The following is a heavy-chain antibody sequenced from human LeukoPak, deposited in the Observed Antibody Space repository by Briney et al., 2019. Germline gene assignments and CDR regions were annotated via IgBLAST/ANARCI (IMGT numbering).Heavy chain of an antibody. CDR1: GFAFSSYW. Sequence: GGSLRLSCAASGFAFSSYWRHWVRQAPGKGLVWVSRINSDGSSTSYADSVKGRFTISRDNAKNTLYLQMNSLRAEDTAVYYCARVAVASMDAFDIWGQGTMVTVSS. CDR3: ARVAVASMDAFDI. V-gene: IGHV3-74*01. D-gene: IGHD2-2*01. J-gene: IGHJ3*02. CDR2: INSDGSST.